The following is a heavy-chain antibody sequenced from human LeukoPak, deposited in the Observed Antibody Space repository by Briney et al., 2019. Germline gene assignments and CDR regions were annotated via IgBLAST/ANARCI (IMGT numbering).Heavy chain of an antibody. D-gene: IGHD3-22*01. CDR2: ISTDGYTT. CDR3: ARGAYYYED. J-gene: IGHJ4*02. Sequence: PGGSLRLSCAASGLAFSAYKMHWVRQAPRKGLVWVSRISTDGYTTDYADFVQGRFTASRDNTKNTWSLEMNSLRAEDTAVYYCARGAYYYEDWGQGTLVTVSS. CDR1: GLAFSAYK. V-gene: IGHV3-74*01.